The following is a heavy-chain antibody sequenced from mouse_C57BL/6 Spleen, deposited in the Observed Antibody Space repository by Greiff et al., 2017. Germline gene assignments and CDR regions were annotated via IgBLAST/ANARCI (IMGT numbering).Heavy chain of an antibody. CDR1: GYNIKDYY. V-gene: IGHV14-2*01. CDR2: IDPKNGDT. CDR3: TRYTGYCVDY. Sequence: EVQLQQSGAELVKPGASVKLSCTASGYNIKDYYMHWVKQRTEQGLEWIGKIDPKNGDTKYTPKFKGKATLTADTSSSTAYLQLSSLTSEDAAVYYGTRYTGYCVDYWGQGTTLTVSS. J-gene: IGHJ2*01. D-gene: IGHD4-1*01.